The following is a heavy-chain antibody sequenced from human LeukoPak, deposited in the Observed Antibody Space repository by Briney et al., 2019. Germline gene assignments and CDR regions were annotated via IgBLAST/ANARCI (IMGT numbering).Heavy chain of an antibody. J-gene: IGHJ2*01. CDR3: ARVGGPGSWYFDL. CDR2: IHYTGST. D-gene: IGHD3-10*01. Sequence: SETLSLTCTVSGVYISSYSWSWIRQPPGKGLEWIGYIHYTGSTDYIPSLKSRVTISVDTSESQFSLKLSSVTAADTAVYYCARVGGPGSWYFDLWGRGTLVTLSS. V-gene: IGHV4-59*01. CDR1: GVYISSYS.